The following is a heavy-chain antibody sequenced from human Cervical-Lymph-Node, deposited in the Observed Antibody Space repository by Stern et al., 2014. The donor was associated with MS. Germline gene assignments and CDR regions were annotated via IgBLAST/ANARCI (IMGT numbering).Heavy chain of an antibody. J-gene: IGHJ4*02. D-gene: IGHD4-17*01. CDR2: FAPEDGET. V-gene: IGHV1-24*01. CDR1: GSTLSELA. CDR3: ATDHGDHAHDY. Sequence: VQLEESGTEVKKPGASVMVSCKVSGSTLSELAMLWVRQAPGKGLEWMGGFAPEDGETIYAQKFQGRVTMTEDTSTDTAFMELSSLTSDDTAVYYCATDHGDHAHDYWGQGTLVTVSS.